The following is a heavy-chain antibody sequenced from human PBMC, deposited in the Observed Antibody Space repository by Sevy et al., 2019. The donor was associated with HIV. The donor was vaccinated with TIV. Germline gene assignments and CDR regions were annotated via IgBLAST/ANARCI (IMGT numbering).Heavy chain of an antibody. Sequence: SETLFLTCTVSGGSISSGGYYWSWIRQHPGKGLEWIGYIYYSGSTYYNPSLKSRVTISVDTSKNQFSLKLSSVTAADTAVYYCARALTMIGYYYGMDVWGQGTTVTVSS. V-gene: IGHV4-31*03. J-gene: IGHJ6*02. CDR3: ARALTMIGYYYGMDV. D-gene: IGHD3-22*01. CDR1: GGSISSGGYY. CDR2: IYYSGST.